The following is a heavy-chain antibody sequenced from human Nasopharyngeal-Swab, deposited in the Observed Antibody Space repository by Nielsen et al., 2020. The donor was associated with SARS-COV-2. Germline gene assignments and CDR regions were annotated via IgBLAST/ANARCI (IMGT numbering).Heavy chain of an antibody. D-gene: IGHD6-19*01. CDR1: GFAFSRYS. J-gene: IGHJ4*02. CDR3: AKDGGGWYTSGWYYFDY. V-gene: IGHV3-23*01. CDR2: FSGSSGKT. Sequence: GESLKISCAASGFAFSRYSMSWVRQTPGKGLEWVSSFSGSSGKTYYADYVKGRFTISRDTSKNTLYLQMNSLRDDDTAVYYCAKDGGGWYTSGWYYFDYWGQGTLVTVSS.